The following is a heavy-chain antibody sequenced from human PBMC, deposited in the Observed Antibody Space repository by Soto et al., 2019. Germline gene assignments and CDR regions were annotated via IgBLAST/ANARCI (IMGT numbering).Heavy chain of an antibody. D-gene: IGHD2-2*01. CDR1: GFTFSNAW. CDR3: TTENQLLYIPLYYFDE. V-gene: IGHV3-15*01. Sequence: SGGSLRLSCAASGFTFSNAWMSWVRQAPGKGLEWVGRIKSKTDGGTTDYAAPVKGRFTISRDDSKNTLYLQMNSLKTEDTAVYYCTTENQLLYIPLYYFDEWGQGTLVTVSS. J-gene: IGHJ4*02. CDR2: IKSKTDGGTT.